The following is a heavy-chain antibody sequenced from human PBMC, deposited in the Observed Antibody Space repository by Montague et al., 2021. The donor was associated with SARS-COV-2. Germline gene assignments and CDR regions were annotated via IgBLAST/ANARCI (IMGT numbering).Heavy chain of an antibody. Sequence: SETLSLTCTVSGGSISSYYWSWIRQPPGKGLEWIGYIYYSGSTNYNPSLKSRVTISVDTSKNQFPLKLSSVTAADTAVYYCARDLAPYYGSGSYYNPIDAFDIWGQGTMVTVSS. CDR2: IYYSGST. CDR3: ARDLAPYYGSGSYYNPIDAFDI. CDR1: GGSISSYY. V-gene: IGHV4-59*12. J-gene: IGHJ3*02. D-gene: IGHD3-10*01.